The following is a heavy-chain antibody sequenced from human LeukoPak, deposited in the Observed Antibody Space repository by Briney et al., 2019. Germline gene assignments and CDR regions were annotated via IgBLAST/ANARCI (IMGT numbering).Heavy chain of an antibody. CDR2: IHSDGRT. CDR3: ARDRTFCGVACFSRGMDV. V-gene: IGHV3-66*01. CDR1: GFPVSSNY. J-gene: IGHJ6*02. Sequence: GGSLRLSCAASGFPVSSNYMSWVRRAPGKGLEWISLIHSDGRTYYTDSVEGRFTISRDISKNTVYLQMSGLRAKDTAVYYCARDRTFCGVACFSRGMDVWGQGTTVTVSS. D-gene: IGHD2-21*02.